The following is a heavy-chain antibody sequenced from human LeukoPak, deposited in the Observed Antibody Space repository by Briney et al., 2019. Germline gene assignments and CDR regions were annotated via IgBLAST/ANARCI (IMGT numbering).Heavy chain of an antibody. CDR1: GGSVSSGSYY. J-gene: IGHJ4*02. Sequence: PSETLPLTCTVSGGSVSSGSYYWSWIRQPPGKGLEWIGYIYYSGSTNYNPSLKSRVTISVDTSKNQFSLKLSSVTAADTAVYYCAKHKENYGDSCLDDYWGQGTLVTVSS. D-gene: IGHD4-17*01. CDR2: IYYSGST. V-gene: IGHV4-61*01. CDR3: AKHKENYGDSCLDDY.